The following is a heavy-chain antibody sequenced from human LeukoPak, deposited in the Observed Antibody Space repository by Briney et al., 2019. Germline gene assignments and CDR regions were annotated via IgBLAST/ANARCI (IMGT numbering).Heavy chain of an antibody. J-gene: IGHJ4*02. V-gene: IGHV1-2*02. CDR2: INPNSGGT. Sequence: ASVKVSCKASGYPFIGNYIHWVRQAPGQGLEWMGWINPNSGGTQYSQKFQGRITLTRDTSITTGYMELSGLTSDDTAVYYCASLSYYDLSGYFYWGQGTLVTVSS. CDR3: ASLSYYDLSGYFY. CDR1: GYPFIGNY. D-gene: IGHD3-22*01.